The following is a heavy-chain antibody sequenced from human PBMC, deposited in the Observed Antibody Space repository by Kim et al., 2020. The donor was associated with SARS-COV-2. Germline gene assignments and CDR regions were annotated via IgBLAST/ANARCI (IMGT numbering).Heavy chain of an antibody. V-gene: IGHV3-30*18. CDR3: AKDLWFGELFGVDGMDV. Sequence: GGSLRLSCAASGFTFSSYGMHWVRQAPGKGLEWVAVISYDGSNKYYADSVKGRFTISRDNSKNTLYLQMNSLRAEDTAVYYCAKDLWFGELFGVDGMDVWGQGTTVTVSS. CDR2: ISYDGSNK. CDR1: GFTFSSYG. D-gene: IGHD3-10*01. J-gene: IGHJ6*02.